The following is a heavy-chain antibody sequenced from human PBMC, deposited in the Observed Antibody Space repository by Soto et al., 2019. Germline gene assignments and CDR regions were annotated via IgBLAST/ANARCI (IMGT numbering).Heavy chain of an antibody. V-gene: IGHV4-31*03. J-gene: IGHJ4*02. CDR3: ARGRVRFTMVRGGYYFDY. D-gene: IGHD3-10*01. Sequence: QVQLQESGPGLVKPSQTLSLTCTVSGGSISSGGYYWSWIRQHPGKGLEWIGYIYYSGSPYYNPSLKSRVTLPVDTSKNQFSLTLSSVTAADTAVYYCARGRVRFTMVRGGYYFDYWGQGTLVTVSS. CDR1: GGSISSGGYY. CDR2: IYYSGSP.